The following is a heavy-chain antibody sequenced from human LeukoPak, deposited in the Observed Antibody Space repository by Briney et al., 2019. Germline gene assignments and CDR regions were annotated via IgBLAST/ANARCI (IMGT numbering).Heavy chain of an antibody. CDR2: IADRGSI. CDR3: AGHHPRNTVDF. D-gene: IGHD2/OR15-2a*01. V-gene: IGHV4-59*08. CDR1: GGSLSSYY. Sequence: SETLSLTCTVAGGSLSSYYWSWIRQPPGEGLELIAYIADRGSINYTPSLKSRVTISLDTCKNQYSLTLSSVTAADTAVYYCAGHHPRNTVDFWGQGTLVTVSS. J-gene: IGHJ4*02.